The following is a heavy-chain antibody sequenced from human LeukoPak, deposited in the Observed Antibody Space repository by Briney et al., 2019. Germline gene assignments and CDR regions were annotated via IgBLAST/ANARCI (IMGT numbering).Heavy chain of an antibody. Sequence: ATVKISCKVSGYTFTDYYMHWVPQAPGKGLEWMGLVDPEDGETIYAEKFQGRVTITADTSTDTAYMELSSLRSEDTAVYYCATGEAYSSREFDYWGQGTLVTVSS. CDR3: ATGEAYSSREFDY. J-gene: IGHJ4*02. CDR1: GYTFTDYY. CDR2: VDPEDGET. D-gene: IGHD6-13*01. V-gene: IGHV1-69-2*01.